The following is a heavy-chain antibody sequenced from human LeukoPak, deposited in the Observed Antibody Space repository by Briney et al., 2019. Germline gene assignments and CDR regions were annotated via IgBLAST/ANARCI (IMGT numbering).Heavy chain of an antibody. J-gene: IGHJ4*02. CDR2: ISSSGSSI. CDR1: ESTFSDFH. CDR3: AREGSRSSFYFDY. Sequence: GGSLRLSCAASESTFSDFHMSWIRQAPGKGLEWISHISSSGSSIYYADSVKGRFTISRDNAKNSLYLQVKSLRAEDTGVYYCAREGSRSSFYFDYWGQGTLVTVSS. D-gene: IGHD6-6*01. V-gene: IGHV3-11*04.